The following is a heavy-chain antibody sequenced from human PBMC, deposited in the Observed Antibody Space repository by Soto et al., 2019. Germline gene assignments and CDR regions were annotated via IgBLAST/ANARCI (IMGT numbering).Heavy chain of an antibody. CDR1: GGTFSSYA. CDR2: IIPILGIA. Sequence: ASVKVSCKASGGTFSSYAISWVRQAPGQGLEWMGGIIPILGIANYAQKFQGRVTITADKSTSTAYMELSSLRSEDTAVYYGARDLETHSDPSGSYYYGMDVWGQGTTVTVSS. CDR3: ARDLETHSDPSGSYYYGMDV. J-gene: IGHJ6*02. V-gene: IGHV1-69*10. D-gene: IGHD1-26*01.